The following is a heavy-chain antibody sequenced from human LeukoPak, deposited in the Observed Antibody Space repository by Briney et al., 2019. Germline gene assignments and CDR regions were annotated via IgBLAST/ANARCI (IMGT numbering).Heavy chain of an antibody. D-gene: IGHD6-13*01. Sequence: SETLSLTCTVSGGSISSYYWSWIRQPPGKGLEWIGYIYSSGSTNYSPSLKGRVTISVDTSKNQFSLKLNSVTAADTAVYYCARGTLTAAAAAYWGQGTLVTVSS. CDR1: GGSISSYY. CDR2: IYSSGST. J-gene: IGHJ4*02. V-gene: IGHV4-59*08. CDR3: ARGTLTAAAAAY.